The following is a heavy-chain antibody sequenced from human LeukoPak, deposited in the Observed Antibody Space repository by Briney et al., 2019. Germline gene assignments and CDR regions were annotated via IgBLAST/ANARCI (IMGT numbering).Heavy chain of an antibody. Sequence: GGSLRLSCAASGLTLSGYWMHWVRQVPGKGLMWVTGISSDGRDRRYADSVKGRFTISRDNARSTLYLQMNSLRDEDSGIYYCGRDVEGPRAFDYWGQGTLVTVS. CDR3: GRDVEGPRAFDY. D-gene: IGHD2-21*01. CDR2: ISSDGRDR. CDR1: GLTLSGYW. J-gene: IGHJ4*02. V-gene: IGHV3-74*01.